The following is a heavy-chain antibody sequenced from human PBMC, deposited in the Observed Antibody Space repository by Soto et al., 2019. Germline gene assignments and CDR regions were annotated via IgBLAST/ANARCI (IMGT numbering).Heavy chain of an antibody. CDR3: EREIGVAVATSLYYFDS. D-gene: IGHD5-12*01. CDR2: IIPVFGTT. Sequence: QVHLLQSGAEVKKAGSSVKVSCKAPGGTFKNNGISWVRQAPGQGLEWMGGIIPVFGTTNYAQKFQGRLTITADDLMSTVYMELSRLRYEDTAVYYCEREIGVAVATSLYYFDSWGTGTLVTVS. CDR1: GGTFKNNG. V-gene: IGHV1-69*01. J-gene: IGHJ4*01.